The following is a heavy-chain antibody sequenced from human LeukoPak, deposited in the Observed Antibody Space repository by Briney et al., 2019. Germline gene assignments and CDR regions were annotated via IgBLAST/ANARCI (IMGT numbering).Heavy chain of an antibody. CDR1: GFTFSTYW. J-gene: IGHJ3*02. D-gene: IGHD2-2*01. CDR3: TRVGYCATTSCRTAFDI. V-gene: IGHV3-74*01. Sequence: GGSLRLSCAVSGFTFSTYWMHWVRRAPGKGLVWVSRINTDGSSTYYADSVKGRFTISRDNAKNTLYLQMNSLGAEDTAVYYCTRVGYCATTSCRTAFDIWGQGTMVTVSS. CDR2: INTDGSST.